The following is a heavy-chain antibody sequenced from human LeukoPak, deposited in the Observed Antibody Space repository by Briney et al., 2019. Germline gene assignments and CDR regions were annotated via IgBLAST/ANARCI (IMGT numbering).Heavy chain of an antibody. CDR1: GGSISSYY. D-gene: IGHD2-2*01. CDR3: ARDRGSTRRYYYYGMDV. V-gene: IGHV4-4*07. CDR2: IYTSGST. Sequence: SATLSLTCAVSGGSISSYYWSWSRPPAGKGLEWIGRIYTSGSTNYNPSLKSRVTMSVDTSKNQFSLKLSSVTAADTAVYYCARDRGSTRRYYYYGMDVWGQGTTVTVSS. J-gene: IGHJ6*02.